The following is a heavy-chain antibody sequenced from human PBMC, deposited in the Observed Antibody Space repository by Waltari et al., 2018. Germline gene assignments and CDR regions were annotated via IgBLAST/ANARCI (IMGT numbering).Heavy chain of an antibody. V-gene: IGHV3-30-3*01. D-gene: IGHD4-17*01. J-gene: IGHJ4*02. CDR1: GVTFSSYA. Sequence: QVQLVESGGGVVQPGRSLRLSCAASGVTFSSYAMHWVRQAPGKGLDWVAFISYHGSNKYYADSVKGRFTISRDNSKNTLYLQMNSLRAEDTAVYYCARNDYGTYYFAYWGQGTLVTVSS. CDR3: ARNDYGTYYFAY. CDR2: ISYHGSNK.